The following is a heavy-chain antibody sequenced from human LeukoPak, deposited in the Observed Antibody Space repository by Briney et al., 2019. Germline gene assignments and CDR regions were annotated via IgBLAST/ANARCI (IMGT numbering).Heavy chain of an antibody. CDR1: GYSFTSYW. CDR3: ARQPYYYGSGSPYAFDI. J-gene: IGHJ3*02. V-gene: IGHV5-51*01. Sequence: GESLKISCKGSGYSFTSYWIGWVRQMPGKGLEWMGIIYPGDSDTRYSPSFQGQVTISADKSISTAYLQWSSLKASDTAMYYCARQPYYYGSGSPYAFDIWGQGTMVTVSS. CDR2: IYPGDSDT. D-gene: IGHD3-10*01.